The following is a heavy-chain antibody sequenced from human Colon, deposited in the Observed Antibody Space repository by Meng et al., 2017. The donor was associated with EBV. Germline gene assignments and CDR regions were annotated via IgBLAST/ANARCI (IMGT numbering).Heavy chain of an antibody. J-gene: IGHJ4*02. CDR3: ARVLGASYTHPYDY. V-gene: IGHV3-21*02. Sequence: VLVVECGGGLGKAGGSLELSWEVSGFTFSSYNMNWVRQAPGKGLEWVSSISSASSYIYYADSVKGRFTISRDNAKNSVYLQMNSLRAEDTAVYYCARVLGASYTHPYDYWGQGTLVTVSS. D-gene: IGHD1-26*01. CDR1: GFTFSSYN. CDR2: ISSASSYI.